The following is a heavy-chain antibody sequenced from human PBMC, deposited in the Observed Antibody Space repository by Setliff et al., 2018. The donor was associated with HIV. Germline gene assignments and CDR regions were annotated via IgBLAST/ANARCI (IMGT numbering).Heavy chain of an antibody. CDR1: GGSLSGHY. V-gene: IGHV4-34*01. Sequence: SETLSLTCAVYGGSLSGHYWTWIRQPPGEGLEWIGEINHSGKTNYNPSLKSRVTISVDTSKNQFSLKLTSVTAADTAVFYCARLTTTYYYDSSAYYHPVWGQGTLVTVSS. CDR3: ARLTTTYYYDSSAYYHPV. D-gene: IGHD3-22*01. J-gene: IGHJ4*02. CDR2: INHSGKT.